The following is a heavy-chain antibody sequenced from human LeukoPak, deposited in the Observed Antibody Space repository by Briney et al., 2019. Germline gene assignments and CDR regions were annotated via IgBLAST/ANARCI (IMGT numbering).Heavy chain of an antibody. CDR1: GFTFKKFG. J-gene: IGHJ4*02. V-gene: IGHV3-33*01. D-gene: IGHD6-13*01. Sequence: GGSLRLSCSASGFTFKKFGMHWVRQAPGKGLEWVAVVWDDGDNKYYADSAEGRFTISRDNSKNTIYLQMNSLRAEDTAVYYCVRDYSSRWYYFDYWGQGTLVSVSS. CDR3: VRDYSSRWYYFDY. CDR2: VWDDGDNK.